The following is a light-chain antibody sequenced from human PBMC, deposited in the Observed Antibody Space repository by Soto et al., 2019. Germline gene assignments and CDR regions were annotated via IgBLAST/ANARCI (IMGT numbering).Light chain of an antibody. Sequence: ELVLTQSPVTLSLSPGERATLSCRASQSVTPFLAWYQQKPGQAPRLLISDASKRATGIPARFSGSGSGTDGTLTISSLEPEDFAVYYGQQRTNWPLTFGGGTKVEIK. V-gene: IGKV3-11*01. J-gene: IGKJ4*01. CDR2: DAS. CDR1: QSVTPF. CDR3: QQRTNWPLT.